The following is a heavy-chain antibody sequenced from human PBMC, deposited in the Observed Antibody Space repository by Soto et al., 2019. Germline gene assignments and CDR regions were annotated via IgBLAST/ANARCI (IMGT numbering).Heavy chain of an antibody. D-gene: IGHD5-12*01. CDR1: GFTFSSYG. CDR3: AIIDGYNPHYFDD. CDR2: ISYDGSNK. J-gene: IGHJ4*02. Sequence: QVQLVESGGGVVQPGRSLRLSCAASGFTFSSYGMHWVRQAPGKWLEWVAVISYDGSNKYYADSVKGRFTISRDNSKNTLYLQMNSLRAEDTAVYYCAIIDGYNPHYFDDWGQGTLVTVSS. V-gene: IGHV3-30*03.